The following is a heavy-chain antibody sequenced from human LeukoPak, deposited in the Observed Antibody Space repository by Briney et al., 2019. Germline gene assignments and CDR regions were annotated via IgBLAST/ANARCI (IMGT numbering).Heavy chain of an antibody. J-gene: IGHJ4*02. CDR1: GGSISSYY. Sequence: PSETLSLTCTVSGGSISSYYWSWIRQPPGKGLEWIGSIYYSGSTYYNPSLKSRVTISVDTSKNQFSLKLSSVTAADTAIYYCARDGRAGSLFAYWGQGTLVTVSS. V-gene: IGHV4-59*12. CDR2: IYYSGST. CDR3: ARDGRAGSLFAY. D-gene: IGHD6-19*01.